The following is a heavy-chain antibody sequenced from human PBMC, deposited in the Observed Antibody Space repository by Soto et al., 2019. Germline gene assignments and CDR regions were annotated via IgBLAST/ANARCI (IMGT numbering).Heavy chain of an antibody. CDR1: GFTFSSYA. D-gene: IGHD3-3*01. CDR2: ISGSGGST. CDR3: AKYHGGYDFWSGKLWRGYYYYMDV. J-gene: IGHJ6*03. Sequence: GGSLRLSCAASGFTFSSYAMSWVRQAPGKGLEWVSAISGSGGSTYYADSVKGRFTISRDNSKNTLYLQMNSLRAEDTAVYYCAKYHGGYDFWSGKLWRGYYYYMDVWGKGTTVTVSS. V-gene: IGHV3-23*01.